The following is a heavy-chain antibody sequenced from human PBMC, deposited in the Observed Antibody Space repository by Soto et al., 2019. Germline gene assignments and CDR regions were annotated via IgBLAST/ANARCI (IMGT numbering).Heavy chain of an antibody. CDR1: GFSFSSYA. D-gene: IGHD6-13*01. V-gene: IGHV3-30*18. CDR2: ISYDGSNK. J-gene: IGHJ6*02. CDR3: AKGILAATIGPYAMDV. Sequence: QVQMVESGGGVVQPGTSLRLSCAASGFSFSSYAMHWVRQTPGKGLEWRGVISYDGSNKYYADFVRGRFTISRDRSKNTLYLQVNSLRAEDTAVYYCAKGILAATIGPYAMDVWGQGTTVTVSS.